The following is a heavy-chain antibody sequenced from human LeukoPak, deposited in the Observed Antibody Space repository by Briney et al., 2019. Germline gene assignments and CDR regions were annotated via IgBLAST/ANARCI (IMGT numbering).Heavy chain of an antibody. CDR2: ISGSISTI. CDR3: ARDPDYYGSGSGGY. D-gene: IGHD3-10*01. CDR1: GFTFSDYY. V-gene: IGHV3-11*04. Sequence: PGGSLRLSCAASGFTFSDYYMTWIRQTPGKGLEWVSYISGSISTIYYADSVKGRFTISRDNAKNSLYLQMHSLRGEDTAVYYCARDPDYYGSGSGGYWGQGTLVTVSS. J-gene: IGHJ4*02.